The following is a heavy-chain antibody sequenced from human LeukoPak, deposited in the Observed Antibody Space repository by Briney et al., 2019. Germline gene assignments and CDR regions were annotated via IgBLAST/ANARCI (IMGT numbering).Heavy chain of an antibody. V-gene: IGHV3-21*01. CDR2: ISSSSSFR. D-gene: IGHD3-22*01. Sequence: PGGSLRLSCAASGFNFSSYSMNWVRQAPGKGLDWVSSISSSSSFRYYADSVKGRFTISRDNAKNSLYLQMNSLSAEDTAVYYCARESSGYFYWGQGTLVTVSS. CDR3: ARESSGYFY. CDR1: GFNFSSYS. J-gene: IGHJ4*02.